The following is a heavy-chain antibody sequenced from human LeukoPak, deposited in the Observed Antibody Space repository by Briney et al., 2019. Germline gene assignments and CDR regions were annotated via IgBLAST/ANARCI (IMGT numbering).Heavy chain of an antibody. CDR2: IIPIFGTA. CDR3: AREGSTTDAFDI. CDR1: GGTFSSYA. V-gene: IGHV1-69*05. D-gene: IGHD4-11*01. Sequence: SVKASCKASGGTFSSYAISWVRQAPGQGLEWMGGIIPIFGTANYAQKFQGRVTITTDESTSTAYMELSSLRSEDTAVYYCAREGSTTDAFDIWGQGTMVTVSS. J-gene: IGHJ3*02.